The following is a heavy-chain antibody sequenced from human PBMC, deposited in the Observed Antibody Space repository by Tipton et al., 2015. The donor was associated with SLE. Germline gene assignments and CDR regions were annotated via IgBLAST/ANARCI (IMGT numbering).Heavy chain of an antibody. CDR1: GFTFDDYG. D-gene: IGHD6-6*01. J-gene: IGHJ4*02. CDR3: ARAPYSSSSGDY. V-gene: IGHV3-20*04. CDR2: INWNGGST. Sequence: SLRLSCAASGFTFDDYGMSWVRQAPGKGLEWVSGINWNGGSTGYADSVKGRFTISRDNAKNSLYLQMNSLRAEDTALYYCARAPYSSSSGDYWGQGTLVTVSS.